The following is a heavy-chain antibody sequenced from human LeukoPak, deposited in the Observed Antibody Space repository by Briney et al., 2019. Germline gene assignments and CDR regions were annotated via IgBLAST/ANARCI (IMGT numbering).Heavy chain of an antibody. CDR3: AKTTTGIY. D-gene: IGHD4-17*01. V-gene: IGHV3-30*02. CDR2: IRYDGSNK. Sequence: GXXLRLPCAASGFTFSSYGVHWVRQAPGKGLEWVAFIRYDGSNKYYADSVKGRFTISRDNSKNTLYLQMNSLRAEDTAVYYCAKTTTGIYWGQGTLVTVSS. J-gene: IGHJ4*02. CDR1: GFTFSSYG.